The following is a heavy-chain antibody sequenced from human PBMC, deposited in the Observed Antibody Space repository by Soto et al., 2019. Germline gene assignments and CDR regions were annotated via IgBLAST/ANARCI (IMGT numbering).Heavy chain of an antibody. J-gene: IGHJ5*02. Sequence: ASVKVSCKASGGTFSSYAISWVRQAPGQGLEWMGGIIPIFGTANYAQKFQGRVTITADESTSTAYMELSSLRSEDTAVYYCARSTTIFGVVPSNWFDPWGQGTLVTVSS. V-gene: IGHV1-69*13. CDR3: ARSTTIFGVVPSNWFDP. CDR1: GGTFSSYA. D-gene: IGHD3-3*01. CDR2: IIPIFGTA.